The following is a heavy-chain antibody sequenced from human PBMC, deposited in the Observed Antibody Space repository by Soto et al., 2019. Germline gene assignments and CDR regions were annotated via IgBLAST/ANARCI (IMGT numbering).Heavy chain of an antibody. Sequence: GGSLRLSCAASGFTFSSYAMSWVRQAPGKGLEWVSAISGSGGSTYYADSVKGRFTISRDNSKNTLYLQMNSLRAEDTAVYYCAKGWDSSWAPYYYYGMDVWGQGTTVTVSS. J-gene: IGHJ6*02. CDR1: GFTFSSYA. CDR2: ISGSGGST. CDR3: AKGWDSSWAPYYYYGMDV. D-gene: IGHD6-13*01. V-gene: IGHV3-23*01.